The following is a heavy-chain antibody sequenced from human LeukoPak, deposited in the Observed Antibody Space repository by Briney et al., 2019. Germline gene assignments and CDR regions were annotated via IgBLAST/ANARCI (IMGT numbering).Heavy chain of an antibody. CDR2: IRQGGSEK. V-gene: IGHV3-7*01. Sequence: PGGSLRLSCAASGFTFSSYWMSWVRQAPGKGLDWVANIRQGGSEKYYVDSVKGRFTISRDNAKNSLYLQMNSLRAEDTAVYYCARGGGITGTTWLRLWPRQAGKNWFDPWGQGTLVTISS. D-gene: IGHD1-7*01. CDR3: ARGGGITGTTWLRLWPRQAGKNWFDP. CDR1: GFTFSSYW. J-gene: IGHJ5*02.